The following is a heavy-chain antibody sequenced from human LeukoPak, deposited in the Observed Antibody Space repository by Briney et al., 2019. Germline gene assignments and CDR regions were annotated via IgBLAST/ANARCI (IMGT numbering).Heavy chain of an antibody. CDR3: ARASYSNYRNYYYYMDV. D-gene: IGHD4-11*01. Sequence: TPSETLSLTCTVSGGSISSYYWSWIQQPPGKGLEWIGYIYYSGSTNYNPSLKSRVTISVDTSKNQFSLKLSSVTAADTAVYYCARASYSNYRNYYYYMDVWGKGTTVTVSS. CDR1: GGSISSYY. V-gene: IGHV4-59*01. J-gene: IGHJ6*03. CDR2: IYYSGST.